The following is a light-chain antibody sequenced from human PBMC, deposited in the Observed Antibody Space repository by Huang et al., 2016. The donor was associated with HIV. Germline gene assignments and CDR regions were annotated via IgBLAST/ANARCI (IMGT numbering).Light chain of an antibody. CDR2: DAS. J-gene: IGKJ5*01. CDR3: QQRSNWPPVT. Sequence: EIVLTQSPATLSLSPGERATLSYRASQSVSNYLAWYQQKPGQAPRLLLYDASNRATGVPARFSGSGSGTDFTLTISSLEPEDFAVYYCQQRSNWPPVTFGQGTRLEMK. CDR1: QSVSNY. V-gene: IGKV3-11*01.